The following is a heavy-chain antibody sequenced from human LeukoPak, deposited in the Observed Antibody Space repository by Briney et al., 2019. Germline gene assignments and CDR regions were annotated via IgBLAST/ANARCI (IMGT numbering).Heavy chain of an antibody. Sequence: GGSLRLSCAASGFTVSSNYMSWVRQAPGKGLEWVSVIYSGGSTYYADSVKGRFTISRDNSKNTLYLQMNSLRAEDTAVYYCARDPGLMDVRGAFDIWGQGTMVTVSS. D-gene: IGHD2-8*01. V-gene: IGHV3-53*01. J-gene: IGHJ3*02. CDR3: ARDPGLMDVRGAFDI. CDR1: GFTVSSNY. CDR2: IYSGGST.